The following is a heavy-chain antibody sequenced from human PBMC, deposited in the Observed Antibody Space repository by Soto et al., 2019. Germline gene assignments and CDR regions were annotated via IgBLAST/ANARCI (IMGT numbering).Heavy chain of an antibody. Sequence: GGSLRLSCAASGFTFSSYAMSWVRQAPGKRLEWVSAISGSGYSTYYADSVKGRFTISRDNSENTLYLQMNSLRAEDTAVYYCAKDFEYSYGYDAFHIWGQGTMVTVSS. V-gene: IGHV3-23*01. CDR3: AKDFEYSYGYDAFHI. D-gene: IGHD5-18*01. CDR2: ISGSGYST. CDR1: GFTFSSYA. J-gene: IGHJ3*02.